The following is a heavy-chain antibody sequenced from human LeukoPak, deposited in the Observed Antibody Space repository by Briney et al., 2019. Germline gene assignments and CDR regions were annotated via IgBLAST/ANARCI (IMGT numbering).Heavy chain of an antibody. CDR1: GFTFSSYG. CDR3: ANDYERDDILTGYGGYFDY. CDR2: VSGSGGST. V-gene: IGHV3-23*01. Sequence: GGSLRLSCAASGFTFSSYGMSWVRQAPGKGLEWVSAVSGSGGSTYYADSVKGRFTVSRDNSKNTLYLQMNSLRAEDTAVYYCANDYERDDILTGYGGYFDYWGQGTLVTVSS. D-gene: IGHD3-9*01. J-gene: IGHJ4*02.